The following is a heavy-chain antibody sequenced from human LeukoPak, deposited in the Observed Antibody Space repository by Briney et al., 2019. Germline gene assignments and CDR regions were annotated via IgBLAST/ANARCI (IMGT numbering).Heavy chain of an antibody. CDR2: IGTAGDT. D-gene: IGHD3-9*01. V-gene: IGHV3-13*04. CDR1: GFTFSSYD. CDR3: ATYWRHFDWLLSDI. Sequence: GGSLRLSCAASGFTFSSYDMHWVRHATGKGLEWVSAIGTAGDTYYPGSVKGRFTISRENAKNSLYLQMNSLRAGDTAVYYCATYWRHFDWLLSDIWGLGTMVTVSS. J-gene: IGHJ3*02.